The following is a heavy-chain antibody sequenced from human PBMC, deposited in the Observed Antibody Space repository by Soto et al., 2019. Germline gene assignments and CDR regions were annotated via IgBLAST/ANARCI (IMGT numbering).Heavy chain of an antibody. CDR3: ARDVLLVVVSATRGAGWLDP. CDR1: GGSFSSNT. Sequence: QLQLVQSGAEVKKPGSSVNVSCKTSGGSFSSNTITWVRQAPGQGLEWMGGIIPIFGTSNYAQKFQGRVTFTADEYTNTVYMELSRLRYEDTAVYYCARDVLLVVVSATRGAGWLDPWGQGTLVTVSS. J-gene: IGHJ5*02. D-gene: IGHD2-15*01. V-gene: IGHV1-69*01. CDR2: IIPIFGTS.